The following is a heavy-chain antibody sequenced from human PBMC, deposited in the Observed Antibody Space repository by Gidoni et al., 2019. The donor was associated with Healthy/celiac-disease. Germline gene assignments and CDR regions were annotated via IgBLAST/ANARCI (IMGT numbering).Heavy chain of an antibody. CDR1: GGTFSSYA. V-gene: IGHV1-69*01. Sequence: QVQLVQSGAEVKKPGSSVKVSCKASGGTFSSYASSWVRQAPGKGLEWMGGIIPIFGTAIYAQNCQGRVTITADESTSTASMELSSLRSEDTAVYYCARCVVVTAPDYYYYGMDVWGQGTTVTVSS. J-gene: IGHJ6*02. D-gene: IGHD2-21*02. CDR3: ARCVVVTAPDYYYYGMDV. CDR2: IIPIFGTA.